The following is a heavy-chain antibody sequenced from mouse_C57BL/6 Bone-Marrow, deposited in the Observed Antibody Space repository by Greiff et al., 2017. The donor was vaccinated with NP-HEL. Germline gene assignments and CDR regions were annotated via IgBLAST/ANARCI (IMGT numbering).Heavy chain of an antibody. CDR3: ASRAQATWFAY. J-gene: IGHJ3*01. D-gene: IGHD3-2*02. V-gene: IGHV3-6*01. CDR2: ISYDGSN. Sequence: EVQLQQSGPGLVKPSQSLSLTCSVTGYSITSGYYWNWIRQFPGNKLEWMGYISYDGSNNYNPSLKNRISITRDTSKNQFFLKLNSVTTEDTATYYCASRAQATWFAYWGQGTLVTVSA. CDR1: GYSITSGYY.